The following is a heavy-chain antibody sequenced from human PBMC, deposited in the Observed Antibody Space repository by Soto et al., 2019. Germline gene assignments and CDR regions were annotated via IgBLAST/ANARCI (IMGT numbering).Heavy chain of an antibody. Sequence: QVQLVQSGAEVKKPGSSVKVSCKASGGTFSTYSISWVRQAPGQGLEWMGGIIPMLGKTNYAQKFQGRVTITADESTSTAYMDLSSLRSDDTALYYCAKDILEWLFGSGDYYYYGMDVWGQGTTVTVSS. CDR3: AKDILEWLFGSGDYYYYGMDV. CDR2: IIPMLGKT. J-gene: IGHJ6*02. V-gene: IGHV1-69*12. D-gene: IGHD3-3*01. CDR1: GGTFSTYS.